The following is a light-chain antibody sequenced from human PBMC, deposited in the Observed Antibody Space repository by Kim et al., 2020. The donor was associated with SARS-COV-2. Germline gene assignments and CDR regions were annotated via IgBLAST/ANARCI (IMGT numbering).Light chain of an antibody. Sequence: AWNRPKPGQAPRLLIYDASIRATGAPARFSGRGSGTEFPLTISGLQSEDFAVYYCQQYNEWTVITFGQGTRLEIK. J-gene: IGKJ5*01. CDR3: QQYNEWTVIT. CDR2: DAS. V-gene: IGKV3-15*01.